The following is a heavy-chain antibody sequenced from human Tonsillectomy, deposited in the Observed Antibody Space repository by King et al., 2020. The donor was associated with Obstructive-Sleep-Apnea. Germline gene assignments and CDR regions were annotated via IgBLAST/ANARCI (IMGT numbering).Heavy chain of an antibody. CDR1: GGSISSYY. CDR2: IYYSGST. CDR3: ARAAVAHRRGSSGEYYYGMDV. J-gene: IGHJ6*02. D-gene: IGHD6-19*01. V-gene: IGHV4-59*01. Sequence: VQLVESGPGLVKPSETLSLTCTVSGGSISSYYWSWIRQPPGKGLEWIVYIYYSGSTNYNPSLKSRVTISVDTSKNNFSLKLSSVTAADKAVYYCARAAVAHRRGSSGEYYYGMDVWGQGTTVTVSS.